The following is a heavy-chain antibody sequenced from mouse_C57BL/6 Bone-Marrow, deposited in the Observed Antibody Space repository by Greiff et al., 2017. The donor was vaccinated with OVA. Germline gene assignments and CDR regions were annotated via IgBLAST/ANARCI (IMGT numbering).Heavy chain of an antibody. CDR3: ASSSWFAY. CDR1: GYTFTSYW. J-gene: IGHJ3*01. Sequence: QVQLQQSGAELVRPGSSVKLSCKASGYTFTSYWMDWVKQRPGQGLEWIGNIYPSDSETHYNQKFKDKATLTVDKSSSKAYMQITSLTYEDSVFDYCASSSWFAYWGQVTLVTVSA. CDR2: IYPSDSET. V-gene: IGHV1-61*01.